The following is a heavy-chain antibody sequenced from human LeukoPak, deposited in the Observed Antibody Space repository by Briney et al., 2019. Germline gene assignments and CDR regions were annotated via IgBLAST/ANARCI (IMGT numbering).Heavy chain of an antibody. D-gene: IGHD3-22*01. CDR3: AREGYYDSSGPPY. CDR2: IIPIFGTA. CDR1: GGSFSSYA. J-gene: IGHJ4*02. Sequence: ASVKVSCKAAGGSFSSYAISWVRQAPGQGLEWMGGIIPIFGTANYAQKFQGRVTITADESTSTAYMELSSLRSEDTAVYYCAREGYYDSSGPPYWGQGTLVTVSS. V-gene: IGHV1-69*01.